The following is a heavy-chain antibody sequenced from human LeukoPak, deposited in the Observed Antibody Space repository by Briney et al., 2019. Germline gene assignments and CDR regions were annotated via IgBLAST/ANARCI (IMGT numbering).Heavy chain of an antibody. J-gene: IGHJ4*02. CDR3: ATAAAISAAVY. D-gene: IGHD6-13*01. Sequence: SETLSLTCTVSGDSISSSSFYWGWIRQPPGKGLEWIGSFSYSGSTYYNPSLKSRVTISVDTSKNHFSLKLSSVTAADTAVYYCATAAAISAAVYRGQGTLVTVSS. V-gene: IGHV4-39*02. CDR1: GDSISSSSFY. CDR2: FSYSGST.